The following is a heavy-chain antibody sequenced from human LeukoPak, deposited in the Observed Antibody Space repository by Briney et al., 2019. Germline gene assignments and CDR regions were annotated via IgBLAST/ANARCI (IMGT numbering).Heavy chain of an antibody. V-gene: IGHV3-23*01. J-gene: IGHJ4*02. Sequence: GGSLRLSCAASGFTFSSYAMRWVRQAPGKGLEWVSAISGSGGSAYYADSVKGRFTISRDNSKNTLYLQMNSLRAEDTAVYYCAKTMIVVVIGGYYFDYWGQGTLVTVSS. D-gene: IGHD3-22*01. CDR1: GFTFSSYA. CDR3: AKTMIVVVIGGYYFDY. CDR2: ISGSGGSA.